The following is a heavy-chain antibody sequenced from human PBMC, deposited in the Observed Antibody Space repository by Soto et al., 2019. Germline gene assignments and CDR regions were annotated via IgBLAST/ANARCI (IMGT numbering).Heavy chain of an antibody. V-gene: IGHV1-69*01. Sequence: QVQLVQSGAEVKKPGSSVKVSCKASGGTFSSYAISWVRQAPGQGLEWMGGILPIFGTANYAQKFQGRVTITADESTSTATMELISLRAEDTAVNYCSRDSFGGNSVWGQGTLVTVSS. CDR1: GGTFSSYA. CDR2: ILPIFGTA. D-gene: IGHD2-21*02. J-gene: IGHJ4*02. CDR3: SRDSFGGNSV.